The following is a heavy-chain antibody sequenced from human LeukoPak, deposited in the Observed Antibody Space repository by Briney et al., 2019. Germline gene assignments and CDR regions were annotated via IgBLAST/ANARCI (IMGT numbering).Heavy chain of an antibody. CDR1: GFTFSNYA. J-gene: IGHJ4*02. V-gene: IGHV3-23*01. CDR3: AKVEGASKASVY. CDR2: ISGSGGST. Sequence: GGSLRLSCAAAGFTFSNYAMTWVRQAPGKGLEWVSSISGSGGSTYYADSVKGLFTISRDNSKNTLYLQMYSLRAEDTAVYYCAKVEGASKASVYWGQGALVTVSS. D-gene: IGHD1-1*01.